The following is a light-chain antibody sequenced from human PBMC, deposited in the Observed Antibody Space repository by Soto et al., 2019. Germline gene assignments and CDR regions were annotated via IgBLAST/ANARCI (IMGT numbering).Light chain of an antibody. V-gene: IGLV2-8*01. CDR2: EVS. CDR3: TSYAGSNNLL. Sequence: QSALTQPPSASGSPGQSVTISRTGTSSDVGNYNYVSWYQHHPGKAPKLMSFEVSKRPSGVPDRFSGSKSGNTASLTVSGLQAEDEADYYCTSYAGSNNLLFGGGTKLTVL. CDR1: SSDVGNYNY. J-gene: IGLJ2*01.